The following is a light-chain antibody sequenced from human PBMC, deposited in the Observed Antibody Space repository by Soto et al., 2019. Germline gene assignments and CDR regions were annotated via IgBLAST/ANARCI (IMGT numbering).Light chain of an antibody. V-gene: IGKV3D-15*01. CDR2: GAS. Sequence: EIVMTQSPATLSVSPGERATLSCRASQSVSSNLAWFQQKPCQTPRLLIYGASTRATGIPATFSGSGSGADFTLTISTLQSEDFAVYYCQQYNNWPTLTFGGGTKVE. J-gene: IGKJ4*01. CDR1: QSVSSN. CDR3: QQYNNWPTLT.